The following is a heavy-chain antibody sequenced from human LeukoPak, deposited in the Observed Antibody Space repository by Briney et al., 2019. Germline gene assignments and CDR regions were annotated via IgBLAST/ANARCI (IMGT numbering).Heavy chain of an antibody. Sequence: SETLSLTCTVSGGSISGYYWSWIRQPPGKGLEWIGLIQYNGNTNYNPSLKSRVTISVDTSNNDFSLKVSSVTAADTAVYYCARDSKDYGDFTVDYFDYWGQGTLVTVSS. CDR2: IQYNGNT. V-gene: IGHV4-59*01. D-gene: IGHD4-17*01. CDR1: GGSISGYY. J-gene: IGHJ4*02. CDR3: ARDSKDYGDFTVDYFDY.